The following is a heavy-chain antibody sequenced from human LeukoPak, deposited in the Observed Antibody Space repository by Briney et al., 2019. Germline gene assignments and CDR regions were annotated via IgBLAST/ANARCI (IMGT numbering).Heavy chain of an antibody. CDR1: GFTFDGYA. CDR2: ISWNSGSI. J-gene: IGHJ5*02. Sequence: PGGSLRLSCAASGFTFDGYAMHWVRQAPGKGLEWVSGISWNSGSIDYADSVKGRFTISRDNAKNTLYLQMDSLRAEDTAVYYCADGNWFDPWGQGTLVTVSS. D-gene: IGHD4-17*01. V-gene: IGHV3-9*01. CDR3: ADGNWFDP.